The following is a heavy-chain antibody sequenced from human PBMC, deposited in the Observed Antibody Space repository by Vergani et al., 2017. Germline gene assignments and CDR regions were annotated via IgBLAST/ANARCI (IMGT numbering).Heavy chain of an antibody. V-gene: IGHV3-30*03. Sequence: VQLVESGGGLVKPGGSLRLSCAASAFTFSSYGMHWVRQAPGKGLEWVAIISYDGSNKYYADSVKGRFTISRDKSKNTLYLQMNSLRSEDTAVYYCASHYDSSGYGYYFDYWGQGTLVTVSS. CDR1: AFTFSSYG. D-gene: IGHD3-22*01. CDR2: ISYDGSNK. J-gene: IGHJ4*02. CDR3: ASHYDSSGYGYYFDY.